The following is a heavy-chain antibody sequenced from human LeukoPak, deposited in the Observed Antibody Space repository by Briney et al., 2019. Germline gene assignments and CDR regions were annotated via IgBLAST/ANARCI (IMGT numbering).Heavy chain of an antibody. D-gene: IGHD6-19*01. Sequence: SGGSLRLSCAASGLTFSNYAMSWVRQAPGKGLEWVSAISDSGYTTYYADSVKGRFTISRDNSKNTLYLEMNSLRAEDTAVYYCAKDPRAGSSGWHYWGLGTLVTVSS. CDR3: AKDPRAGSSGWHY. J-gene: IGHJ4*02. V-gene: IGHV3-23*01. CDR1: GLTFSNYA. CDR2: ISDSGYTT.